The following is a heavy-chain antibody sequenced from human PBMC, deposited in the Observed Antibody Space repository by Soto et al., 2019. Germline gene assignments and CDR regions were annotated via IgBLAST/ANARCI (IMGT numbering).Heavy chain of an antibody. CDR2: ISSSSNYI. V-gene: IGHV3-21*01. CDR1: DFTFSNRL. J-gene: IGHJ4*02. Sequence: PGGSLRLSCVASDFTFSNRLMHWVRQVPGKGLEWVSSISSSSNYIYYADSLKGRFTISRDNAKNSLYLQMNSLRAEDTAVYYCARAYCSGGSCYSGDLFDYWGPGTLLTVYS. CDR3: ARAYCSGGSCYSGDLFDY. D-gene: IGHD2-15*01.